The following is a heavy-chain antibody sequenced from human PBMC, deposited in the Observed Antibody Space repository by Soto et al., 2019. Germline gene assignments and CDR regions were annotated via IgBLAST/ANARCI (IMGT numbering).Heavy chain of an antibody. Sequence: QVQLVESGGGVVQPGRSLRLSCAASGFTFSSYGMHWVRQAPGKGLEWVAVIWYDGSNKYYADSVKGRFTLSRDNSKKTLYLQMNSLRAEDRAVYYCARAGYFTNRGFYSIWFDTWGRGSLVTVS. V-gene: IGHV3-33*01. CDR1: GFTFSSYG. CDR2: IWYDGSNK. D-gene: IGHD2-8*01. J-gene: IGHJ5*02. CDR3: ARAGYFTNRGFYSIWFDT.